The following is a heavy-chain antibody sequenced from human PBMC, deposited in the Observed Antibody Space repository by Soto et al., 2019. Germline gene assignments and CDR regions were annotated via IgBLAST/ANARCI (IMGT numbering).Heavy chain of an antibody. D-gene: IGHD6-19*01. CDR2: ISGFNGNT. V-gene: IGHV1-18*01. J-gene: IGHJ6*03. CDR1: GYSFTNYG. CDR3: ARDRGVAAPVAGNTHYYYYMDV. Sequence: QDQLVQSGAEVKKPGASVTVSCKASGYSFTNYGITWVRQAPGQGLEWMGWISGFNGNTHYAQKLQGRVTMTTDASTSTAYMERRGQRADDTAVYYYARDRGVAAPVAGNTHYYYYMDVWCKGTTVTVSS.